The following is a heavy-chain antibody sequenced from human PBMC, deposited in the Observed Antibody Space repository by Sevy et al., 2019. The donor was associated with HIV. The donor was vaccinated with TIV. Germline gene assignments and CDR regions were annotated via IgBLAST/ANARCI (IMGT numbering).Heavy chain of an antibody. CDR1: GYSFTSYW. D-gene: IGHD3-9*01. V-gene: IGHV5-51*01. J-gene: IGHJ5*02. CDR3: ARKYYDILTGYYRFDP. Sequence: GESLKISCKGSGYSFTSYWIGWVRQMPGKGLEWMGIIYPGDSDTSYSTSFQGQVTISADKSISTAYLQWSSLKASDTAMYYCARKYYDILTGYYRFDPWGQGTLVTVSS. CDR2: IYPGDSDT.